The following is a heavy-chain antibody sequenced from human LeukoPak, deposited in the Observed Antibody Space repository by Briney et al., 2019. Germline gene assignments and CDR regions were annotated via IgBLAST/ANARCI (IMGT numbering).Heavy chain of an antibody. CDR3: ARDGYSSSSSAFDI. J-gene: IGHJ3*02. CDR2: INPNSGGT. D-gene: IGHD6-13*01. V-gene: IGHV1-2*02. Sequence: ASVKVSCKASGYTFTGYYMHWVRQAPGQGLEWMGWINPNSGGTNYAQKFQGRVTMTRDMSTSTVYMELSSLRSEDTAVYYCARDGYSSSSSAFDIWGQGTMVTVSS. CDR1: GYTFTGYY.